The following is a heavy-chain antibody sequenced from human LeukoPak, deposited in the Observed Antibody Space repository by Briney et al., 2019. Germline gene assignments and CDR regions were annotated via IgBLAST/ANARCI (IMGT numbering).Heavy chain of an antibody. CDR2: ISYDGSNK. J-gene: IGHJ6*02. CDR3: ARGQVYSSGWYPIYYYYGMDV. V-gene: IGHV3-30-3*01. CDR1: GFTFSSYA. Sequence: PGGSLRLPCAASGFTFSSYAMHWVRQALGKGLEWVAVISYDGSNKYYADSVKGRFTISRDNSKNTLYLQMNSLRAEDTAVYYCARGQVYSSGWYPIYYYYGMDVWGQGTTVTVSS. D-gene: IGHD6-19*01.